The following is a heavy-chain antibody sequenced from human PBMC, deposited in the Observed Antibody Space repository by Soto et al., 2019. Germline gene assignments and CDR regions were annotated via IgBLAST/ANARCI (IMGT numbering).Heavy chain of an antibody. J-gene: IGHJ6*02. V-gene: IGHV3-21*01. CDR3: VRERGLSSFYGMDV. CDR2: ITSSSSHI. CDR1: GFTLTSYT. Sequence: GGSLRLSCAAAGFTLTSYTMNWVRQASGKGLEWVSSITSSSSHIYYADSVKGRFTISRDNAGNSLYLQMNSLRAEDSAVYYCVRERGLSSFYGMDVWGQGTTVTVSS. D-gene: IGHD3-10*01.